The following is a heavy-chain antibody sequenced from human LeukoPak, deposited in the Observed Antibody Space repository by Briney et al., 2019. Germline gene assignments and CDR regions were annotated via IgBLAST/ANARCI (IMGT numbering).Heavy chain of an antibody. CDR3: ATHRPEPPFEGYSRSWSPFEY. D-gene: IGHD6-13*01. CDR1: GYTLTGLS. Sequence: ASVRVSCKVSGYTLTGLSIHWVRQAPGKGLEWMGGFDPENDETIYAQEFQGRVTMTEDTSTDTAYMELSSLRSEDTAVYYCATHRPEPPFEGYSRSWSPFEYWGQGILVTVSS. CDR2: FDPENDET. V-gene: IGHV1-24*01. J-gene: IGHJ4*02.